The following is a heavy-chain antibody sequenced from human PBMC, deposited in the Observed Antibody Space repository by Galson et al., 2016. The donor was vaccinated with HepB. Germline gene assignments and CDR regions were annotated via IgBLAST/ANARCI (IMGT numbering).Heavy chain of an antibody. CDR2: IWYDGSNK. J-gene: IGHJ6*02. Sequence: SLRLSCAASGFTFSSYWMSWVRQAPGKGLEWVALIWYDGSNKHYADSVKGRFTISRDNSKNTLYLQMNSLTAKDTAVYYCARFGGSLGMDVWGQGTTVTVSS. CDR3: ARFGGSLGMDV. V-gene: IGHV3-33*08. CDR1: GFTFSSYW. D-gene: IGHD2-15*01.